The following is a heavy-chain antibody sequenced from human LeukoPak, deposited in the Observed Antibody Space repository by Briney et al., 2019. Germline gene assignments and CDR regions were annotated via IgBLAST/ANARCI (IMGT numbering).Heavy chain of an antibody. CDR3: ARGTTYSGGDCYRYFDY. Sequence: GGSLRLSCAASGFTVSSNYMSWVRQAPGKGLEWVSVIYSGGSTYYADSVKGRFTISRDNSKNTLYLQMNSLRAEDTAVYYCARGTTYSGGDCYRYFDYWGQGTLVTVSS. CDR2: IYSGGST. D-gene: IGHD2-21*02. J-gene: IGHJ4*02. V-gene: IGHV3-66*01. CDR1: GFTVSSNY.